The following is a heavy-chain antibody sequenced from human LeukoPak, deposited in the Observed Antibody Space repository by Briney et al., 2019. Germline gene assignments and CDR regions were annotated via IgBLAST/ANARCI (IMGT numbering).Heavy chain of an antibody. D-gene: IGHD3-22*01. CDR1: GASTSSYY. V-gene: IGHV4-59*01. J-gene: IGHJ4*02. CDR2: ISYSGST. CDR3: ARSDLYSGSYYGVLYFNY. Sequence: SETLSLTCIASGASTSSYYWSWIRQPPGGGLEWIAYISYSGSTDYNPSLKSRVTISIDTSNNRFSLRLSSVTAADTAVYYCARSDLYSGSYYGVLYFNYWGQGTPVTVSS.